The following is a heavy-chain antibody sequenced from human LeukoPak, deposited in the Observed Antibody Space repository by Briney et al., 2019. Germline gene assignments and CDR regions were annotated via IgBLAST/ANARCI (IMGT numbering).Heavy chain of an antibody. Sequence: SETLSLTCTVSGGSVSSGSYYWSWIRQPPGKGLEWIGYIYYSGSTNYNPSLKSRVTISVDTSKNQFSLKLSSVTAADTAVYYSARDRDSSGYYYHAFDIWGQGTMVTVSS. CDR2: IYYSGST. CDR1: GGSVSSGSYY. V-gene: IGHV4-61*01. CDR3: ARDRDSSGYYYHAFDI. D-gene: IGHD3-22*01. J-gene: IGHJ3*02.